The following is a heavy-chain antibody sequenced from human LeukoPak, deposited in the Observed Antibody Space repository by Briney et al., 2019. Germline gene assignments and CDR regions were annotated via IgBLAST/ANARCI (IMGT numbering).Heavy chain of an antibody. CDR1: GFTFDDYA. D-gene: IGHD3-22*01. Sequence: PGGSLRLSCAASGFTFDDYAMHWVRQAPGKGLEWVSGISWNSGSIGYADSVKGRFTISRDNAKNSLYLQMNSLRAEDTALYYCAKDGGDYYDSSGYLDYWGQGTLVTVSS. CDR2: ISWNSGSI. J-gene: IGHJ4*02. V-gene: IGHV3-9*01. CDR3: AKDGGDYYDSSGYLDY.